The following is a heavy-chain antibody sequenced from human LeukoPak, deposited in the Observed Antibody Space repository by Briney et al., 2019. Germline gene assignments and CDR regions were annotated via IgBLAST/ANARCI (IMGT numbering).Heavy chain of an antibody. CDR1: GYTFTGYY. CDR2: INPNSGGT. D-gene: IGHD5-18*01. J-gene: IGHJ4*02. Sequence: GASVKVSCKASGYTFTGYYMHWVRQAPGQGLEWMGWINPNSGGTNYAQKFQGRVTMTRDTSICTAYMELSRLRSDDTAVYYCARTTDTAMVGFDYWGQGTLVTVSS. CDR3: ARTTDTAMVGFDY. V-gene: IGHV1-2*02.